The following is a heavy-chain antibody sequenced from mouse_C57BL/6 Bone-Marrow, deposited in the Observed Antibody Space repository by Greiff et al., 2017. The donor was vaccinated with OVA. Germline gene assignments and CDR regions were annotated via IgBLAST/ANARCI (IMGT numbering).Heavy chain of an antibody. J-gene: IGHJ1*03. V-gene: IGHV6-3*01. D-gene: IGHD2-10*02. CDR2: IRLKSDNYAT. CDR3: TASNYRYFDV. CDR1: GFTFSNYW. Sequence: EVKLMESGGGLVQPGGSMKLSCVASGFTFSNYWMNWVRQSPEKGLEWVAQIRLKSDNYATHYAESVKGRFTISRDDSKSSVYLQMNNLRAEDTGIYYCTASNYRYFDVWGTGTTVTVSS.